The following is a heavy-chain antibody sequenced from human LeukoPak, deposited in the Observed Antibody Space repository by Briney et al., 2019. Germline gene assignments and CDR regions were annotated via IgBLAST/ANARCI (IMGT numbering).Heavy chain of an antibody. V-gene: IGHV3-9*01. J-gene: IGHJ4*02. CDR3: AKDIRPKAVAGTFDY. Sequence: AGGSLRLSCAASGFTFSSYAMHWVRQAPGKGLEWVSGISWNSGSIGYADSVKGRFTISRDNAKNSLYLQMNSLRAEDTALYYCAKDIRPKAVAGTFDYWGQGTLVTVSS. CDR2: ISWNSGSI. D-gene: IGHD6-19*01. CDR1: GFTFSSYA.